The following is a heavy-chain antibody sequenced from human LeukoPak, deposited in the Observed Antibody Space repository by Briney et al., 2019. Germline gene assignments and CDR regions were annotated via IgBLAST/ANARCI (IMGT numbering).Heavy chain of an antibody. CDR3: AKDGYCSGGSCFSA. V-gene: IGHV3-23*01. Sequence: GGSLRLSCAASGFTFSSYAMSWVRQAPGKGLEWVSAISGSGGSTYYADSVKGRFTISRDNSKNTLYLQMDSLRAEDTAVYYCAKDGYCSGGSCFSAWGQGTLVTVSS. J-gene: IGHJ5*02. D-gene: IGHD2-15*01. CDR2: ISGSGGST. CDR1: GFTFSSYA.